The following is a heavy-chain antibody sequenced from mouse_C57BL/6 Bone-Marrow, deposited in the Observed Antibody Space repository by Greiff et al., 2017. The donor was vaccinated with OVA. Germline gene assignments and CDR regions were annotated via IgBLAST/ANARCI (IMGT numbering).Heavy chain of an antibody. D-gene: IGHD4-1*01. V-gene: IGHV5-12*01. CDR1: GFTFSDYY. Sequence: VMLVESGGGLVQPGGSLKLSCAASGFTFSDYYMNWVRQTPEKRLEWVAYISNGGGSTYYPDTVKGRFTITRDNAKNTLYQQMSRLKSEDTAMYYCANWDAWFAYWGQGTLVTVSA. CDR3: ANWDAWFAY. J-gene: IGHJ3*01. CDR2: ISNGGGST.